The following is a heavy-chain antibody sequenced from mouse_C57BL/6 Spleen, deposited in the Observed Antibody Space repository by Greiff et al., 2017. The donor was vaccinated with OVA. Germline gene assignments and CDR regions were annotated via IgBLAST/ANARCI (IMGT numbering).Heavy chain of an antibody. J-gene: IGHJ3*01. CDR1: GYTFTDYY. Sequence: VQLQQSGPELVKPGASVKISCKASGYTFTDYYMNWVKQSHGKSLEWIGDINPNNGGTSYNQKFKGKATLTVDKSSSTAYMELRSLTSEDSAVYYCARNGQGYWFAYWGQGTLVTVSA. D-gene: IGHD2-2*01. V-gene: IGHV1-26*01. CDR2: INPNNGGT. CDR3: ARNGQGYWFAY.